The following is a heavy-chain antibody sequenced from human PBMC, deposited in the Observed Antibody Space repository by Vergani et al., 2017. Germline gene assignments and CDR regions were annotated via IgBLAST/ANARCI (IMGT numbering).Heavy chain of an antibody. V-gene: IGHV4-34*01. CDR2: INHSGST. J-gene: IGHJ6*03. D-gene: IGHD3-3*01. CDR3: ARVQELYDFWSGYRVRYYYYMDV. CDR1: GGSFSGYY. Sequence: QVQLQQWGAGLLKPSETLSLTCAVYGGSFSGYYWSWIRQPPGKGLGWIGEINHSGSTNYNPSLKSRVTISVDTSKNQFSLKLSSVTAADTAVYYCARVQELYDFWSGYRVRYYYYMDVWGKGTTVTVSS.